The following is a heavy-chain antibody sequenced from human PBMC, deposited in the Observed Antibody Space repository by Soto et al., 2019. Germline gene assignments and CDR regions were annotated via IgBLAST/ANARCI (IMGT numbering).Heavy chain of an antibody. CDR3: ARAPKYSSGWSHFDY. CDR1: GYTFTGYY. Sequence: ASVKVSCKASGYTFTGYYMHWVRQAPGQGLEWMGWINPNSGGTNYAQKFQGWVTMTRDTSISTAYMELSRLRSDDTAVYYCARAPKYSSGWSHFDYWGQGTLVTVSS. V-gene: IGHV1-2*04. J-gene: IGHJ4*02. CDR2: INPNSGGT. D-gene: IGHD6-19*01.